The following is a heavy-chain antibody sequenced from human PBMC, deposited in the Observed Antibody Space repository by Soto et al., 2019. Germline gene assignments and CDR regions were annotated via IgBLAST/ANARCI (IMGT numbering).Heavy chain of an antibody. J-gene: IGHJ5*02. Sequence: EVQLLESGGGLVQPGGSLRLSCAASGFNFSRSDMSWVRQAPGKGLEWVSAINGGRTFYGDSVEGRFTVSRDDSKDTLYLQMNSLRVDDTAIYYCATHGWDLWGQGTLVTVSS. V-gene: IGHV3-23*01. CDR3: ATHGWDL. CDR1: GFNFSRSD. CDR2: INGGRT. D-gene: IGHD6-19*01.